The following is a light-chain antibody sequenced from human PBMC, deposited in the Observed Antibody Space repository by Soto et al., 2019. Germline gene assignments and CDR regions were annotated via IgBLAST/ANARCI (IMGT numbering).Light chain of an antibody. CDR3: QQRSNWPLT. CDR1: QSIVNY. CDR2: DAS. V-gene: IGKV3-11*01. J-gene: IGKJ5*01. Sequence: ETVLTQSPATLSLSPGERATLSCRASQSIVNYLAWYQQKPGQAPRLLIYDASNRATGIPARFSGSGSGTDFTLTISSPEPEDFAIYYCQQRSNWPLTFGQGTRLEIK.